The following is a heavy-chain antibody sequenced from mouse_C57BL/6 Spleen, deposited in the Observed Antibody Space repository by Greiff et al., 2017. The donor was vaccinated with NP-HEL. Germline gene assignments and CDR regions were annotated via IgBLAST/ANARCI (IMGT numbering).Heavy chain of an antibody. CDR2: INPNNGGT. V-gene: IGHV1-26*01. Sequence: EVQLQQSGPELVKPGASVKISCKASGYTFTDYYMNWVKQSHGKSLEWIGDINPNNGGTSYNQKFKGKATLTVDKSSSTAYMELRSLTSEDSAVYYCARGGLLPFAYWGQGTLVTVSA. CDR3: ARGGLLPFAY. J-gene: IGHJ3*01. D-gene: IGHD1-1*01. CDR1: GYTFTDYY.